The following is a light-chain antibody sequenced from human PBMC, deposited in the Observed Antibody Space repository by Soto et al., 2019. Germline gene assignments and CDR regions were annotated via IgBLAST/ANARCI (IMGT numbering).Light chain of an antibody. V-gene: IGLV2-14*03. J-gene: IGLJ1*01. CDR1: SSDVGGYNY. CDR3: SSYTSSSTNV. CDR2: DVS. Sequence: QSVLTQPASVSGSPGQSIAISCIGTSSDVGGYNYVSWYQQHPGKAPKLMIYDVSNRPSGVSNRFSGSKSGNTASLTISGLQAEDEADYYCSSYTSSSTNVFGRGTKVTV.